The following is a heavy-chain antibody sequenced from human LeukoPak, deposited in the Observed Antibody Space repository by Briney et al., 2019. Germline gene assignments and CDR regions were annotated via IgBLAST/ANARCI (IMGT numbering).Heavy chain of an antibody. J-gene: IGHJ4*02. CDR1: GGSISGGSYY. CDR3: ARDHTDSFDY. D-gene: IGHD3-22*01. Sequence: SETLSLTCTVSGGSISGGSYYWSWIRQPAGKGLEWIGRIYTSGSTNYNPSLKSRVTISVDTSKNQFSLKLSSVTAADTAVYYCARDHTDSFDYWGQGTLVTVSS. V-gene: IGHV4-61*02. CDR2: IYTSGST.